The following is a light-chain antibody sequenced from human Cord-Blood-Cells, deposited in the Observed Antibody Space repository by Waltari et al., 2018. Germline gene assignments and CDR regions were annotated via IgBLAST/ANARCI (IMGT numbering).Light chain of an antibody. CDR3: QQYNNWPPFT. CDR2: GAS. Sequence: IVMTQSPATLSVSPGERATLSCRASQSVGSNLAWYQQKPGQAPRLLIYGASTRATGIPARFSGSASGTDVTLTISSLQSEDFSVYYCQQYNNWPPFTFGPGTKVDIK. V-gene: IGKV3-15*01. CDR1: QSVGSN. J-gene: IGKJ3*01.